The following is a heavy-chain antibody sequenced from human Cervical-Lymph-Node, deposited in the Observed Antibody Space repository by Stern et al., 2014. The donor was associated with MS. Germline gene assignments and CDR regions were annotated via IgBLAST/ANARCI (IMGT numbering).Heavy chain of an antibody. V-gene: IGHV3-23*01. CDR3: AKDRSGSYSLGPDY. CDR1: GFAFSAFA. D-gene: IGHD1-26*01. J-gene: IGHJ4*02. CDR2: ISNGGAT. Sequence: EVQLLESGGDLVQPGGSLRLSCAVSGFAFSAFAMSWVRQVPGKGLEWVSGISNGGATYYSEPVRGRFIVSRDNSENTLYLQMNSLRAEDTAVYYCAKDRSGSYSLGPDYWGQGTLVTVSS.